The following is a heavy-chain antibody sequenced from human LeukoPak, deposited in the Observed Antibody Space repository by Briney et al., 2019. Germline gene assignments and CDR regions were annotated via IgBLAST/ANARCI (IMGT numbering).Heavy chain of an antibody. CDR1: GGSISSGSYY. J-gene: IGHJ3*01. V-gene: IGHV4-61*02. CDR3: ARALDYDSSAYRL. CDR2: IYTDGST. Sequence: SETLSLTCTVSGGSISSGSYYWNWIRQPAGKGLEWIGRIYTDGSTNYNPSLKSRVTISVDTSKNHFSLTLTSVTAAGTAVYYCARALDYDSSAYRLWGQGTMVTVSS. D-gene: IGHD3-22*01.